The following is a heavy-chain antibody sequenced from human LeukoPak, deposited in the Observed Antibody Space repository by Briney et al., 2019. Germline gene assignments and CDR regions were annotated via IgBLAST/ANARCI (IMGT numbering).Heavy chain of an antibody. Sequence: SETLSLTCTVSGGSISSYYWSWLRQPPGKGLEWIGYIYYSGSTNYNPSLKSRVTISVDTSKNQFSLKLSSVTAADTAVYYCASLFPPIGYDILTGSPNFDYWGQGTLVTVSS. J-gene: IGHJ4*02. CDR2: IYYSGST. CDR1: GGSISSYY. D-gene: IGHD3-9*01. V-gene: IGHV4-59*01. CDR3: ASLFPPIGYDILTGSPNFDY.